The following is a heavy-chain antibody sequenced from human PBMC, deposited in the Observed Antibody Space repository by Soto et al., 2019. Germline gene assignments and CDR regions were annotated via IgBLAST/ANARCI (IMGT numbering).Heavy chain of an antibody. CDR2: IYWDDDK. CDR1: GFSLSTSGVG. CDR3: AHRRGIVGSVNWSDP. J-gene: IGHJ5*02. Sequence: GAPLVKPKQTLAKARTFSGFSLSTSGVGVVWIRQPPGKALEWLALIYWDDDKRYSPSMKSRLTITKDTSKNQVVLTMTNMDPVDTATYYCAHRRGIVGSVNWSDPWGQGTLVTVFS. V-gene: IGHV2-5*02. D-gene: IGHD1-26*01.